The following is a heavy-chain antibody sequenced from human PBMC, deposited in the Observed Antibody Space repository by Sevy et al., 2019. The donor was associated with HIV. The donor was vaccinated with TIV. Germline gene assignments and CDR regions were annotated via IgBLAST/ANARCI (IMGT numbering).Heavy chain of an antibody. CDR3: ARGTSGYDFGDYYYYMDV. D-gene: IGHD5-12*01. CDR1: GGTLSRYA. J-gene: IGHJ6*03. Sequence: ASVKVSCKTSGGTLSRYAISWVRQAPGQGLEWMGGIVPVFVKPNYAQKFQGRVNITADESTNTAYMELTSLRSEDTAVYYCARGTSGYDFGDYYYYMDVWGKGTTVTVSS. V-gene: IGHV1-69*13. CDR2: IVPVFVKP.